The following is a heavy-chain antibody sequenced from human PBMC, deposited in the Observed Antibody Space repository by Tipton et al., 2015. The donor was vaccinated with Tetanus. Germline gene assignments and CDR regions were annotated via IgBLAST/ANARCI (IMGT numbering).Heavy chain of an antibody. CDR3: ARQDFGDYVLDY. J-gene: IGHJ4*02. V-gene: IGHV4-39*01. Sequence: TLSLTCTVSGGSISSSSYYWGWIRQPPGKGLEWIGSIYYSGSTYYNPSLKSRVTISVDTSKNQFSLKLSSVTAADTAVYYCARQDFGDYVLDYWGQGTLVTVSS. CDR2: IYYSGST. CDR1: GGSISSSSYY. D-gene: IGHD4-17*01.